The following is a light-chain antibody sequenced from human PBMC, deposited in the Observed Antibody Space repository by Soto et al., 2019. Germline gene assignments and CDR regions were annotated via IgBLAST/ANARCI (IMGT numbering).Light chain of an antibody. V-gene: IGKV3-20*01. CDR3: QQYGSSPGT. J-gene: IGKJ1*01. CDR1: QSVSSNY. CDR2: GAS. Sequence: EIVLTQSPGTLALSPGERATLSCSASQSVSSNYLAWYQQKPGQAPRLLIYGASSRAPGIPDRFSGSGSGTDFTLTISRLETEDFAVYYCQQYGSSPGTFGQGTKVEIK.